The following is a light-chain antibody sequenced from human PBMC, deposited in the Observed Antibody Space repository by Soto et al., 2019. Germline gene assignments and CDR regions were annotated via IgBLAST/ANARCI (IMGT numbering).Light chain of an antibody. CDR2: EVS. J-gene: IGLJ1*01. V-gene: IGLV2-14*01. Sequence: QSALTQPASVSGSPGQSITISCTGTSSDVGGYNYVSWYQQHPGKAPKLMIYEVSNRPSRVSNRFSASKSGNTASLFISGLQAEDEADYYCSSYTSDSSYVFGSGTKVTVL. CDR1: SSDVGGYNY. CDR3: SSYTSDSSYV.